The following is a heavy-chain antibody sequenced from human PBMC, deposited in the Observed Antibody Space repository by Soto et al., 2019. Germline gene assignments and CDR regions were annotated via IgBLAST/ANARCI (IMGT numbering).Heavy chain of an antibody. CDR1: GITISNYP. V-gene: IGHV3-23*01. J-gene: IGHJ4*02. CDR2: ISGSGDRT. CDR3: VKDDGGYPSTAPH. Sequence: EVQLLESGGGLVQPGGSLRLSCAASGITISNYPMSWVLQAPGKGLDWVSGISGSGDRTYYADSAKGLFTISKDISRNSLSLQLDSLGVEDTAVYFCVKDDGGYPSTAPHWGQGTLVTVSS. D-gene: IGHD3-22*01.